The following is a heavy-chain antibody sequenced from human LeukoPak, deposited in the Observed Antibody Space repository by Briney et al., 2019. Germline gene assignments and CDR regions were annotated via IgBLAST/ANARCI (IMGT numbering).Heavy chain of an antibody. V-gene: IGHV4-30-2*01. J-gene: IGHJ5*02. CDR2: IYHSGST. D-gene: IGHD4-17*01. Sequence: SETLSLTCAVSGGSISSGGYSWSWIRQPPGKGLEWIGYIYHSGSTYYNPSLKSRVTISVDRSKNQFSLKLSSVTAADTAVYYCARAEATVTPGFDPWGQGTLVTVSS. CDR3: ARAEATVTPGFDP. CDR1: GGSISSGGYS.